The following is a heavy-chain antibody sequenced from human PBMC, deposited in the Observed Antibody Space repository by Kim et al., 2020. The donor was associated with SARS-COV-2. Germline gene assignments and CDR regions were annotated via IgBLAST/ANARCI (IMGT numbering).Heavy chain of an antibody. V-gene: IGHV4-59*01. CDR1: GGSISSYY. D-gene: IGHD3-10*01. CDR3: ATEGPMVRGVMGYAMGV. Sequence: SETLSLTCTVSGGSISSYYWSWIRQPPGKGLEWIGYIYYSGGTNYNPSLKSRVTISVDTSKNHFSLKLSSVTAADTAVYYCATEGPMVRGVMGYAMGVWGQGTTVTVSS. J-gene: IGHJ6*02. CDR2: IYYSGGT.